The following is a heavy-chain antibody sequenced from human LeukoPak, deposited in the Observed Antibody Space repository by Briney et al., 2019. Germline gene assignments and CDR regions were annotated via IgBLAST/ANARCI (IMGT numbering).Heavy chain of an antibody. J-gene: IGHJ4*02. CDR2: IYCSGST. D-gene: IGHD2-2*02. CDR3: ARDTIPRYCSSTSCYNY. Sequence: PSETLSLTCTVSGGSISSGDYYWSWIRQPLGKGLEWIGYIYCSGSTYYNPSLKSRVTISVDTSKNQFSLKLSSVTAADTAVYYCARDTIPRYCSSTSCYNYWGQGTLVTVSS. V-gene: IGHV4-30-4*08. CDR1: GGSISSGDYY.